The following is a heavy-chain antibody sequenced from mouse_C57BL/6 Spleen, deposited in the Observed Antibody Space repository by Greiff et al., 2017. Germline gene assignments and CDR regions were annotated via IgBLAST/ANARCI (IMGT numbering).Heavy chain of an antibody. V-gene: IGHV2-5*01. CDR1: GFSLTSYG. J-gene: IGHJ2*01. Sequence: VQLQQSGPGLVQPSQSLSITCTVSGFSLTSYGVHWVRQSPGKGLEWLGVIWRGGSTDYNAAFMSRLSITKDNSKSQVFFKMNSLQADDTAIYYCAKEGDYYGSSHFDYWGQGTTLTVSS. CDR2: IWRGGST. CDR3: AKEGDYYGSSHFDY. D-gene: IGHD1-1*01.